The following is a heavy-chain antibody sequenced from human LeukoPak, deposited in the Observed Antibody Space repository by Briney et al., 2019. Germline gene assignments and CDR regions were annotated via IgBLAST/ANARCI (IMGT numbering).Heavy chain of an antibody. CDR2: INPNSGDT. D-gene: IGHD3-10*01. V-gene: IGHV1-2*02. CDR1: GYTFTGYY. Sequence: GASVKVSCKASGYTFTGYYMHWVRQAPGQGLEWMGWINPNSGDTTSAQKFQGRVTMTRDTSINTAYMELSRLTSDDTAIYYCARQLVANYFGSGTPWGQGTLVTVSS. CDR3: ARQLVANYFGSGTP. J-gene: IGHJ5*02.